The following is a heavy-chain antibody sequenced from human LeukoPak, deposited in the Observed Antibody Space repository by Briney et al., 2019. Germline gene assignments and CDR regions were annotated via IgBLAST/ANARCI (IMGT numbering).Heavy chain of an antibody. V-gene: IGHV1-46*01. J-gene: IGHJ6*02. CDR2: INPSGGSI. Sequence: ASVKVSCKASGYTFTSYYMHWVRQAPGQGLEWMGIINPSGGSISYAQKFQGRVTMTRDTSTSTVSMELSSLRSEDTAVYYCARGVSCTNGVCYTSYYYYYGMDVWGQGTTVTVSS. D-gene: IGHD2-8*01. CDR1: GYTFTSYY. CDR3: ARGVSCTNGVCYTSYYYYYGMDV.